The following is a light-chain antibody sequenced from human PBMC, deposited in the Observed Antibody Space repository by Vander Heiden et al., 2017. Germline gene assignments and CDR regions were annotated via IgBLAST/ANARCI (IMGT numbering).Light chain of an antibody. CDR2: DVN. Sequence: SALTQPRPVSGSPGQSVTISCTGTRSDVSAYNYVTWYQQHPDKVPKRMIYDVNKRPSGVPDRFSGSKSGNTASLTISGLQAEDEADYYCCSYADTFSYVFGSGTTVTVL. V-gene: IGLV2-11*01. CDR1: RSDVSAYNY. J-gene: IGLJ1*01. CDR3: CSYADTFSYV.